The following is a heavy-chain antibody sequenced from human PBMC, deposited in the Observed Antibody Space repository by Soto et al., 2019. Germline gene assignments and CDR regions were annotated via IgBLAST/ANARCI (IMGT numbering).Heavy chain of an antibody. CDR2: ISGSGGKT. CDR1: GFTFSSYA. D-gene: IGHD2-8*01. Sequence: HSGSLRLSCASCGFTFSSYAMSWAFQAPGKGLEWVSSISGSGGKTYYAGSVKGRFTISRDNSKNTLYLQMNSLRAGDTAAYHCAKGMQLKLALDFWGQGTPVTVPS. CDR3: AKGMQLKLALDF. V-gene: IGHV3-23*01. J-gene: IGHJ4*02.